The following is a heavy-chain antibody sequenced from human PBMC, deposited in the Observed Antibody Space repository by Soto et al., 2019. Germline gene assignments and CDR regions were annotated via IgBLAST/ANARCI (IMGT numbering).Heavy chain of an antibody. J-gene: IGHJ6*02. D-gene: IGHD3-3*01. V-gene: IGHV3-48*02. Sequence: GGSLRLSCVPSGFSLIDYAVNWVRQAPGKGLKWFSFISSDSRTIYYADSVEGRFTVSRDNARNSVSLQMDSLRDEDAAVYYCARIKLVEWFFINVDVYDMDVWGQGTPVTVSS. CDR2: ISSDSRTI. CDR3: ARIKLVEWFFINVDVYDMDV. CDR1: GFSLIDYA.